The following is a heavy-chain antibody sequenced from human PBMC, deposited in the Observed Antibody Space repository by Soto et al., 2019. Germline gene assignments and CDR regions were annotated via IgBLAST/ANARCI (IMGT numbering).Heavy chain of an antibody. V-gene: IGHV6-1*01. CDR1: GDSVSSNSAA. Sequence: SQTLSLTCAISGDSVSSNSAAWNWIRQSPSRGLEWLGRTYYRSKWYNDYTVSVKSRITTNPDTSKNQFSLQLNSVTPEDTAVYYCARVIAAADPNDAFDIWGQGTMVTVSS. CDR2: TYYRSKWYN. D-gene: IGHD6-13*01. CDR3: ARVIAAADPNDAFDI. J-gene: IGHJ3*02.